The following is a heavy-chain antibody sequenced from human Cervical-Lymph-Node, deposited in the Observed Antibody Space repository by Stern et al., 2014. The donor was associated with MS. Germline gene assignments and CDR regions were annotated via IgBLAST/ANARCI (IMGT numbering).Heavy chain of an antibody. CDR1: GFKFSIYW. Sequence: EVQLVESGAELIRPGESLKISCKGSGFKFSIYWIAWVRQMPGKGLEWMGIIYPGDSATSYSPSFQGQVTMSADKSTSTAYLQWSSLNASDTAMYFCARQTTAWASDVWGQGTLVTVSS. CDR3: ARQTTAWASDV. CDR2: IYPGDSAT. V-gene: IGHV5-51*01. D-gene: IGHD1-14*01. J-gene: IGHJ4*02.